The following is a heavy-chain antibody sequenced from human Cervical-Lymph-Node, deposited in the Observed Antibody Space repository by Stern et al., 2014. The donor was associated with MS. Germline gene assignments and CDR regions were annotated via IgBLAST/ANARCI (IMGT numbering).Heavy chain of an antibody. J-gene: IGHJ5*02. D-gene: IGHD3-10*01. CDR2: ISSSGSTR. CDR3: ARCEVLWFGELPRWFDP. Sequence: QVQLVESGGGLVKPGGSLRLSCAASGFTFSDYYMSWIRQAPGKGLEWVSYISSSGSTRYSADSVQVRFTISRDNAKNSLYLQMNSLRAEDTAVYYCARCEVLWFGELPRWFDPWGQGTLVTVSS. V-gene: IGHV3-11*01. CDR1: GFTFSDYY.